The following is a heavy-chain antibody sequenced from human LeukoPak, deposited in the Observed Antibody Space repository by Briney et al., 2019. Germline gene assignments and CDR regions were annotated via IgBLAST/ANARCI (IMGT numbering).Heavy chain of an antibody. Sequence: PGGSLRLSCAASGFTFSSYWMHWVRQAPGKGLEWVSSISSSSSYIYYADSVKGRFTISRDNAKNSLYLQMNSLRAEDTAVYYCARDTSARNYFDYWGQGTLVTVSS. CDR3: ARDTSARNYFDY. D-gene: IGHD2/OR15-2a*01. J-gene: IGHJ4*02. CDR2: ISSSSSYI. V-gene: IGHV3-21*01. CDR1: GFTFSSYW.